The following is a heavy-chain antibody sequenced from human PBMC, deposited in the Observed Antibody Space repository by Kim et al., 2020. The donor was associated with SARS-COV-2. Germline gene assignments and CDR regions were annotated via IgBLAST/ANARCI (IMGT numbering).Heavy chain of an antibody. V-gene: IGHV3-7*03. CDR3: ARMTSGPEWTY. CDR2: EE. D-gene: IGHD4-17*01. J-gene: IGHJ4*02. Sequence: EEYYVDSVKGRFTISRDTARNLLFLQMSSLRGEDTAMYFCARMTSGPEWTYWGQGTLITVSS.